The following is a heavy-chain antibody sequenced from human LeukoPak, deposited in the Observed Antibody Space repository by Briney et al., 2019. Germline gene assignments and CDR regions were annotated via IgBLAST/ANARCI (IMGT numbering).Heavy chain of an antibody. CDR1: GFTFSSYW. CDR3: ARDAYYGPENWFDP. CDR2: IKQDGSEK. D-gene: IGHD3-10*01. J-gene: IGHJ5*02. V-gene: IGHV3-7*03. Sequence: GGSLRLSCAASGFTFSSYWMSWVRQAPGKGLEWVANIKQDGSEKYYVDSVKGRFTISRDNAKNSLYLQMNSLRAGDTAVYYCARDAYYGPENWFDPWGQGTLVTVSS.